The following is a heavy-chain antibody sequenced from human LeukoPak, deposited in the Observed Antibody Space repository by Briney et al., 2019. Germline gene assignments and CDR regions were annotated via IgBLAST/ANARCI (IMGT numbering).Heavy chain of an antibody. V-gene: IGHV3-11*06. CDR2: ISSSSSDT. J-gene: IGHJ4*02. Sequence: GGSLRLSCAASGFTFSDYYMSWIRRAPGKGLEWVSYISSSSSDTNYVDSVKGRFTISRDNAKNSLYLQMNSLRAEDTAVYYCARGIEAKRRSAATCNYFDYWGQGTLVTVSS. D-gene: IGHD5-12*01. CDR3: ARGIEAKRRSAATCNYFDY. CDR1: GFTFSDYY.